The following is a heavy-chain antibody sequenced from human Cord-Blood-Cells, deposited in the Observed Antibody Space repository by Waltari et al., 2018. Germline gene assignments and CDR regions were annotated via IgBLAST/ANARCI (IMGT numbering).Heavy chain of an antibody. CDR3: ARGGSSDSFDI. D-gene: IGHD6-6*01. CDR1: GGSISSGSYY. CDR2: IYPSGAT. Sequence: QVQLQESGPGLVKPSQTLSLTCTVSGGSISSGSYYWSWVRQPAGKGLEWIGYIYPSGATTYNPSHTSQVTIAVDTSKNQFSLKLSSVTAADTAVYYCARGGSSDSFDIWGQGTMVTVSS. V-gene: IGHV4-61*09. J-gene: IGHJ3*02.